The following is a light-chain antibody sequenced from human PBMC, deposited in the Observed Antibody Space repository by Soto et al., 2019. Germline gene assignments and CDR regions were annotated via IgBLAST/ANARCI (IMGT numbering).Light chain of an antibody. J-gene: IGLJ2*01. V-gene: IGLV2-14*01. CDR2: EVT. CDR3: FSYTISSRGV. CDR1: SSDVGVSNY. Sequence: QSAVTQPACVSGSPGQSITISCTGTSSDVGVSNYVSWYQQHPGKAPKLIIFEVTNRPSGVSNRFSGSRSGNTASLTISGLQAEDEADYYCFSYTISSRGVFGAGTKLTVL.